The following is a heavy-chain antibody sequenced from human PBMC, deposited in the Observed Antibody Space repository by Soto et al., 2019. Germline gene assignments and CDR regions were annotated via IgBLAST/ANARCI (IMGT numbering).Heavy chain of an antibody. V-gene: IGHV5-51*01. Sequence: HGESLKISCQGSGYTFANYWIGWVRQMPGKGLELMGIIYPIESDARYGPSFQGQVIISADKSNSTAYLQWSSLRASDTAIYYCARHGRSGGSSYSGWFDPWGQGTLVTVSS. J-gene: IGHJ5*02. CDR3: ARHGRSGGSSYSGWFDP. D-gene: IGHD2-15*01. CDR1: GYTFANYW. CDR2: IYPIESDA.